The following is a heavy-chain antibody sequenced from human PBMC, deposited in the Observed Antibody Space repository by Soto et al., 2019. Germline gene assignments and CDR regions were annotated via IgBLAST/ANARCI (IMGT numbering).Heavy chain of an antibody. CDR3: ARGTRACPLSDGIDV. CDR2: IYHSGST. D-gene: IGHD2-8*01. V-gene: IGHV4-38-2*01. CDR1: GYSISSGYY. Sequence: SETLSLTCAVSGYSISSGYYWGWIRQPPGKGLEWIGSIYHSGSTYYNPSLKSRVTISVDTSKNQFSLKLSSVTAADTAVYYCARGTRACPLSDGIDVWGQGTTVTV. J-gene: IGHJ6*02.